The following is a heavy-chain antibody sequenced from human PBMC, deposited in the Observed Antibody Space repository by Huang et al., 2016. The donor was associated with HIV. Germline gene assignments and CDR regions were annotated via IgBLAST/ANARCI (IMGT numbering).Heavy chain of an antibody. CDR1: GFTLSGSA. J-gene: IGHJ3*02. D-gene: IGHD3-22*01. CDR2: IRSKINGYAT. V-gene: IGHV3-73*01. CDR3: SRHPFDYYDSTDTGALDI. Sequence: AASGFTLSGSAMHWVRQASGRGLQWVGRIRSKINGYATVYSASVKGRFTISRDDSKNTAYLQMNSLKTEDTAVYYCSRHPFDYYDSTDTGALDIWGQGTMVTVSS.